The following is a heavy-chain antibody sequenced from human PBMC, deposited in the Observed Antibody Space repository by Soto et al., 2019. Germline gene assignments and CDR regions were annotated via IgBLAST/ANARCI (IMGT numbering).Heavy chain of an antibody. J-gene: IGHJ3*02. D-gene: IGHD3-22*01. CDR2: IKQDGSEK. CDR1: GFTFSSYW. Sequence: GGSLRLSCAASGFTFSSYWMSWVRQAPGKGLEWVANIKQDGSEKYYVDSVKGRFTISRDNAKNSLYLQMNSLRAEDTAVYYCARDKEITLLPDYYDSSGYDGVGAFDIWGQGTMVTVSS. CDR3: ARDKEITLLPDYYDSSGYDGVGAFDI. V-gene: IGHV3-7*05.